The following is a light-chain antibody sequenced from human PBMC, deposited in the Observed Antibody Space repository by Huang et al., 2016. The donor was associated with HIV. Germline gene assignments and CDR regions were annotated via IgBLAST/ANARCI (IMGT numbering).Light chain of an antibody. Sequence: DIVMTQSPLSLPVTPGEPASISCRSSQSLLHSNGYNYLDWYLQKPGQSPQLLIYLGSSRASGVPDRFSGSGSGTDFTLKISRVEAEDVGVYYCMQALQWTFGQGTKVEIK. CDR1: QSLLHSNGYNY. J-gene: IGKJ1*01. V-gene: IGKV2-28*01. CDR3: MQALQWT. CDR2: LGS.